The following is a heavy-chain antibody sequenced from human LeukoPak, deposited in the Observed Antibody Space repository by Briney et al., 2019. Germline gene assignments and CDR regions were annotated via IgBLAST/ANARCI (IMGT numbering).Heavy chain of an antibody. Sequence: SETLSLTCTVSGGSISSYYWSWIRQPPGKGLEWIGYIYYSGATNYNPSLKSRVTISVDTSKNQFSLKLSSVTAAHTAVYYCARGAGDCSGGSCHLFDYWGQGTLVTVSS. CDR1: GGSISSYY. CDR2: IYYSGAT. V-gene: IGHV4-59*12. D-gene: IGHD2-15*01. CDR3: ARGAGDCSGGSCHLFDY. J-gene: IGHJ4*02.